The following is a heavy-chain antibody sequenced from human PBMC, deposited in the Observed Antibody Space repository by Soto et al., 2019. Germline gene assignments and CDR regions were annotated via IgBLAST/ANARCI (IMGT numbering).Heavy chain of an antibody. CDR1: GGSISSAAYY. V-gene: IGHV4-31*03. CDR3: AREYTYGSNFFDC. CDR2: ISHSGST. D-gene: IGHD2-2*02. J-gene: IGHJ4*02. Sequence: SETLSLTCTVSGGSISSAAYYWSWIRQHPGKGLEWIGYISHSGSTYYNPSLKSRVIISVDTSKNQFSLSLTSVTAADTAVYYCAREYTYGSNFFDCWGQGALDTVSS.